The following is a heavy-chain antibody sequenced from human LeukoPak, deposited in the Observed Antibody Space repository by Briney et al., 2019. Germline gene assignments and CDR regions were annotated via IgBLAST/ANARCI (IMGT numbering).Heavy chain of an antibody. CDR1: GYTFTSYY. CDR3: ARVGAVRWYFDL. Sequence: ASVKVSCKASGYTFTSYYMHWVRQAPGQGLEWMGIINPSGGSTSYARKFQGRVTMTRDMSTSTVYMELSSLRSEDTAVYYCARVGAVRWYFDLWGRGTLVTVSS. D-gene: IGHD1-26*01. V-gene: IGHV1-46*01. J-gene: IGHJ2*01. CDR2: INPSGGST.